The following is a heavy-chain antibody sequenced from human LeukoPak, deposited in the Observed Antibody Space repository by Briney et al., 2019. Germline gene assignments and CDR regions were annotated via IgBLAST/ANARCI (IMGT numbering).Heavy chain of an antibody. CDR2: INHSGST. D-gene: IGHD2-15*01. Sequence: SETLSLTCAVYGGSFSGYYWSWIRQPPGKGLEWIGEINHSGSTNYNPSLKSRVTISVDTSKNQFSLKLSSVTAADTAVYYCARRGVSGGSPDYWGQGTLVTVSS. V-gene: IGHV4-34*01. CDR3: ARRGVSGGSPDY. CDR1: GGSFSGYY. J-gene: IGHJ4*02.